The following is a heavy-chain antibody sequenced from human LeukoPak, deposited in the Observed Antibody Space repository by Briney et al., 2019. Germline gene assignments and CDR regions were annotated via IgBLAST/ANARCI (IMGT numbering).Heavy chain of an antibody. CDR2: ISTFNGNA. D-gene: IGHD2-15*01. V-gene: IGHV1-18*01. J-gene: IGHJ6*03. CDR1: GYTFNDYG. Sequence: ASVKVSCKAPGYTFNDYGISWVRQAPGQGLEWMGWISTFNGNAKYAQNFQGRVTMTTDTSTSTAHMELKSLRSDDTAVYYCARGRYCSGGNCWAIYYYYMDVWGKGTTVTVSS. CDR3: ARGRYCSGGNCWAIYYYYMDV.